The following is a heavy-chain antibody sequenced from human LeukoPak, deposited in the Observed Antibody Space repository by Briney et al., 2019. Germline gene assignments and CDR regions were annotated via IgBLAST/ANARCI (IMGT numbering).Heavy chain of an antibody. V-gene: IGHV4-59*12. J-gene: IGHJ4*02. Sequence: SETLSLTCTVSGVSFSSYYWSWIRQPPGKGLEWIGYISYSGITSYNPSLKSRVTISIDTSKNQFSLKLSSVTAADTAVYYCARVTSSGYRFDYWGLGTLVTVSS. CDR1: GVSFSSYY. CDR3: ARVTSSGYRFDY. CDR2: ISYSGIT. D-gene: IGHD3-22*01.